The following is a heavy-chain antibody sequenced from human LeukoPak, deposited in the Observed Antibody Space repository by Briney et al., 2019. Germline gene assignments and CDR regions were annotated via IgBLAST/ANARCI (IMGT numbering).Heavy chain of an antibody. D-gene: IGHD3-10*01. CDR2: VYYSGST. CDR3: AADRQEGGSGSYWFDP. V-gene: IGHV4-59*01. J-gene: IGHJ5*02. Sequence: PSETLSLTCTISGGSITTYYWSWIRQPAGKGLEWIGNVYYSGSTTYNPSLKTRVSISVDTSKNQFSLRLTSVTAADTAVYYCAADRQEGGSGSYWFDPWGQGTLVTVSS. CDR1: GGSITTYY.